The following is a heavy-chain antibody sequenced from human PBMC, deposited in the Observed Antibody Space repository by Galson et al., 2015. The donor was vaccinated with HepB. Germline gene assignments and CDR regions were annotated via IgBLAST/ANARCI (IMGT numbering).Heavy chain of an antibody. Sequence: CAISGDSVSSNIAAWNWIRQSPSRGLEWLGRTYYKSKWYYDYAPSVKSRLSINPDTSKNQFSVLLTSVTPEDTAIYYCARSPHRSDAAFHDHWGQGTLVTASP. CDR1: GDSVSSNIAA. D-gene: IGHD1-26*01. J-gene: IGHJ5*02. V-gene: IGHV6-1*01. CDR3: ARSPHRSDAAFHDH. CDR2: TYYKSKWYY.